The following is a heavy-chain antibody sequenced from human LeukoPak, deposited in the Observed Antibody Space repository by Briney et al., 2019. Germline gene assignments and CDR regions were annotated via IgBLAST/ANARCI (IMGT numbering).Heavy chain of an antibody. Sequence: GGSLRLSYTRSGFPSSSYMMHGVRQTPGRGLEWVAFMRYDGKTEYYADSVKGRFTIAREDSHSTVHLHMKDLRPDDAAVYFCRQDLSTVRINCFDPWGQGTLVSVSS. CDR2: MRYDGKTE. D-gene: IGHD3-3*02. J-gene: IGHJ5*02. CDR3: RQDLSTVRINCFDP. V-gene: IGHV3-30*02. CDR1: GFPSSSYM.